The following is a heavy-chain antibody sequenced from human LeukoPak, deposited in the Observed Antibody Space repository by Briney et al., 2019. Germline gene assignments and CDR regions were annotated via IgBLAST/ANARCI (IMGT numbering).Heavy chain of an antibody. D-gene: IGHD3-16*01. CDR3: ARGLITGYFDY. Sequence: PSETLSLTCTVSDGSISSSLYYWGWIRQPPGKGLEWIGYIYYSGSTNYNPSLKSRVTISVDTSKNQFSLKLSSVTAADTAVYYCARGLITGYFDYWGQGTLVTVSS. CDR1: DGSISSSLYY. J-gene: IGHJ4*02. V-gene: IGHV4-61*05. CDR2: IYYSGST.